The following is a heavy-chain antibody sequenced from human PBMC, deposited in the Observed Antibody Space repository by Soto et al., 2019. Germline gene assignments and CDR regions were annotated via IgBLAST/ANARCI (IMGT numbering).Heavy chain of an antibody. D-gene: IGHD2-21*01. Sequence: PSEPLSLTFTVSDASINTYYWSWIRQPPGKGLEWIGYISDNEITNYYPSLKRRVTMSVDTSKNQFSLKLSTVTAADTAVYYCARDRGGDGYSSDAFDIWGQGTMVTVSS. J-gene: IGHJ3*02. CDR2: ISDNEIT. CDR3: ARDRGGDGYSSDAFDI. V-gene: IGHV4-59*01. CDR1: DASINTYY.